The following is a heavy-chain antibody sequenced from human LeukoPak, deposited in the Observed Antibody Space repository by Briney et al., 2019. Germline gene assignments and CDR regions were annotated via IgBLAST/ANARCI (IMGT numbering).Heavy chain of an antibody. CDR3: AKAAMVRGVISTDLCYFDY. CDR1: GSPFSSYA. J-gene: IGHJ4*02. D-gene: IGHD3-10*01. CDR2: ISGRGGGT. V-gene: IGHV3-23*01. Sequence: PGGSLRLSCAASGSPFSSYAMSWVRQAPGKGLEWVSAISGRGGGTYYADSVKGRFTISRDNSKNTLYLQMNSLRAEDTAVYYCAKAAMVRGVISTDLCYFDYWGQGTLVTVSS.